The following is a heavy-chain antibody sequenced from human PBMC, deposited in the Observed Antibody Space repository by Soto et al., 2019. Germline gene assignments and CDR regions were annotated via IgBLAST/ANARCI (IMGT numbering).Heavy chain of an antibody. CDR1: GFTFTNSA. V-gene: IGHV1-58*01. CDR3: VAELYSGGGCCSFDF. CDR2: IIVASGRT. D-gene: IGHD2-21*02. Sequence: SVKVSCKTSGFTFTNSAVQWVRQARGQRIEWIGWIIVASGRTNYAREVQERVTISRDTSTSTAYMELSGLRSEDTAVYYCVAELYSGGGCCSFDFWGQGTMVTVSS. J-gene: IGHJ3*01.